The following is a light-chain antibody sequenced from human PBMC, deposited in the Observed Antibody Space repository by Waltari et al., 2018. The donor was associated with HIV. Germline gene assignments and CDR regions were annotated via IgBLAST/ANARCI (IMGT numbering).Light chain of an antibody. V-gene: IGKV3-15*01. CDR3: QQYNTWPQT. CDR2: GTS. Sequence: DIEMPQSPATLSVSPGESVTLSCRANQRVTTNLAWYQQKPGQAPRLLIYGTSTRATGCPGRFSGSGSGTEFTLTISSLQSEDFAVYYCQQYNTWPQTFGQGTRVEI. J-gene: IGKJ1*01. CDR1: QRVTTN.